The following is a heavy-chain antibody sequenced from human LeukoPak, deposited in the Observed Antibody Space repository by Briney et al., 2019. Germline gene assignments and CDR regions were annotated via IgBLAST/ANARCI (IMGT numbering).Heavy chain of an antibody. CDR3: VRDPDALDF. CDR1: GFTFSSYS. CDR2: IRSSGSPI. V-gene: IGHV3-48*02. J-gene: IGHJ4*02. Sequence: GGCLRLSCAASGFTFSSYSMNWVRQAPGKGLEWVSYIRSSGSPIYYADSVRGRFTISRDNAKNSLYLQMNSLRDEDTAVYYCVRDPDALDFWGQGTPVTVSS.